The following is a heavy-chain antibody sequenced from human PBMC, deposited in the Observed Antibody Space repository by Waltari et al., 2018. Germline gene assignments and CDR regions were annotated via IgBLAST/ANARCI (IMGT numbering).Heavy chain of an antibody. CDR2: ISDSGST. Sequence: QVQLQESGPGLVKPSETLSLTGTVSGTSTSNYSWTWIRRPPGKGLEWIGYISDSGSTSYNPSLKSRVTISGDTSKNHFSLKLSSVTAADTAVYYCARTSGAAAGKFDYWGQGTLVTVSS. CDR3: ARTSGAAAGKFDY. D-gene: IGHD6-13*01. V-gene: IGHV4-59*01. J-gene: IGHJ4*02. CDR1: GTSTSNYS.